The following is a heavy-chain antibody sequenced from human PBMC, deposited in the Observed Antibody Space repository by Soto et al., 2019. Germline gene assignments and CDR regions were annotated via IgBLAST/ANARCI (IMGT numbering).Heavy chain of an antibody. J-gene: IGHJ4*02. Sequence: SVILSLTWTVVCYSIVSFCCMRILQPPGKGLESIGYLYYGRSANYNPSLKSRVTLSVDTSTNQCSLTLSSMTAADTAVYYCALRSMAVVPEYWGQGTLVTVSS. CDR2: LYYGRSA. D-gene: IGHD3-22*01. V-gene: IGHV4-59*01. CDR1: CYSIVSFC. CDR3: ALRSMAVVPEY.